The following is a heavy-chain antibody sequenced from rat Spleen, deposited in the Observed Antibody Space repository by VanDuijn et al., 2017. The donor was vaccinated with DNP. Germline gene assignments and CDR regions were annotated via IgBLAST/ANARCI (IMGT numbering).Heavy chain of an antibody. D-gene: IGHD1-2*01. Sequence: EVQLVESDGGLVQPGRSLKLSCAASGFTFSDYYMAWVRQAPTKGLEWVATITYDGSSTYYRDSVKGRFTISRDNAKSTLYLQMDSLRSEDTATYYCTTAGSYGFDYWGQGVMVTVSS. CDR3: TTAGSYGFDY. CDR1: GFTFSDYY. CDR2: ITYDGSST. V-gene: IGHV5-7*01. J-gene: IGHJ2*01.